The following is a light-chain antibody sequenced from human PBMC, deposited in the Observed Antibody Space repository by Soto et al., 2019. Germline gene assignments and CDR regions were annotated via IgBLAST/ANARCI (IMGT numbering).Light chain of an antibody. J-gene: IGKJ1*01. CDR3: QQYGSSGT. Sequence: EIVMTQSPATLSVTPGERVTLSCRASQSVTSNYLAWYQQKPGKAPRLLIHGISNRATGVPDRFSGSGSGTDFTLTISRLEPEDFAVYYCQQYGSSGTFGQGTKVDI. V-gene: IGKV3-20*01. CDR2: GIS. CDR1: QSVTSNY.